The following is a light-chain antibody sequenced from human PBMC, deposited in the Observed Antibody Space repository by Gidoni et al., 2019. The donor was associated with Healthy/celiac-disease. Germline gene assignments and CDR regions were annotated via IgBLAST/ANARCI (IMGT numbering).Light chain of an antibody. CDR1: SANIGSNY. J-gene: IGLJ3*02. CDR2: RNN. V-gene: IGLV1-47*01. CDR3: AAWDDSLSGGWV. Sequence: QSVLTQPPSSSGTPGQSVTISCSGSSANIGSNYVYWYQQLPGTATKLLIYRNNQRPSGGPDRFSGSKSGTSASLAISGLRYEDEADYYCAAWDDSLSGGWVFGGGTKLTVL.